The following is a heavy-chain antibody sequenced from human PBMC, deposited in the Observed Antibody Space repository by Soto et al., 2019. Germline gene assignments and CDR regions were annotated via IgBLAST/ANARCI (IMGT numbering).Heavy chain of an antibody. CDR3: ARDGHGMDV. J-gene: IGHJ6*01. V-gene: IGHV4-61*01. Sequence: QVQLQESGPGLVRPSETLSLTCTVSGGSVSTGSYHWSWLRQPPGKGLEWIGYIFFTGSTHYNPSLTNRVTISVDTSKNQFSLTVTSVTAADTAVYYCARDGHGMDVW. CDR2: IFFTGST. CDR1: GGSVSTGSYH.